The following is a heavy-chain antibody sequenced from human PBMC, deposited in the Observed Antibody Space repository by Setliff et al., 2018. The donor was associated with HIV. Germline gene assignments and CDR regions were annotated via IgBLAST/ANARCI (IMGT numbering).Heavy chain of an antibody. CDR1: GYTLTELS. CDR3: ATDSRHDYSDNSPISTFGFDI. J-gene: IGHJ3*02. CDR2: FDPEDGIT. D-gene: IGHD4-4*01. V-gene: IGHV1-24*01. Sequence: ASVKVSCKVSGYTLTELSMRWVRQAPGKGLEWMGGFDPEDGITIYAQKFQGRVTMTEDTSADTAYMELSSLRSEDTAVYYCATDSRHDYSDNSPISTFGFDIWGQGTMVTVSS.